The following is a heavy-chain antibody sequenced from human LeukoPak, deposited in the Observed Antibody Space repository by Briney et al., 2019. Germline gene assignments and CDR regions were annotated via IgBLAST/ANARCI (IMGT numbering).Heavy chain of an antibody. CDR2: IIPIFGTA. J-gene: IGHJ6*04. CDR1: GGAFSSYA. D-gene: IGHD6-13*01. Sequence: SVKVSCKASGGAFSSYAISWVRQAPGQGLEWMGGIIPIFGTANYAQKFQGRVTITTDESTSTAYMELRSLRSDDTAVYYCARESSSWSRGNGDVWGKGTTVTVSS. CDR3: ARESSSWSRGNGDV. V-gene: IGHV1-69*05.